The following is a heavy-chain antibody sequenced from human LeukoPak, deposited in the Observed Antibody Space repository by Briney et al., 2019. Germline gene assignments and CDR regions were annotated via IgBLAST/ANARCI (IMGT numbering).Heavy chain of an antibody. D-gene: IGHD6-6*01. CDR2: ISYSGGSR. J-gene: IGHJ4*02. V-gene: IGHV3-23*01. CDR1: GFTFSSNA. CDR3: SRLIAARTPYYFDY. Sequence: GGSLRLSCAASGFTFSSNAMSWVRQAPGKGLEWVSGISYSGGSRNYADSVKGRFTISRDNSKNTLYLQMNNLRAEDTAVYYCSRLIAARTPYYFDYWGQGTLVTVSS.